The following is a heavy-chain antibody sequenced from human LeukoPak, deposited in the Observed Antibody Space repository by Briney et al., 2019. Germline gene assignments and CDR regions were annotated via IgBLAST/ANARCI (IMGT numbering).Heavy chain of an antibody. CDR3: ARQLYGPGSWHFDY. D-gene: IGHD3-10*01. J-gene: IGHJ4*02. CDR1: GFTFSSYA. Sequence: GGSLRLSCAASGFTFSSYAMHWVRQAPGKGLEWVAVISYDGSNKYYADSVKGRFTISRDNSKNTLYLQMNSLRAEDTAVYYCARQLYGPGSWHFDYWGQGTLVTVSS. CDR2: ISYDGSNK. V-gene: IGHV3-30*04.